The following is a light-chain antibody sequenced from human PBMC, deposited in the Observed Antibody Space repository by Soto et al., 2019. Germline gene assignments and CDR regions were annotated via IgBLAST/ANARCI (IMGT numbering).Light chain of an antibody. CDR2: DVS. Sequence: QSALTQPRSVSGSPGQSVTISCTGTSSDVGGYNYVSWYQQHPGKAPKLMIYDVSKRPSGAPDRFSGSKSGNTAFLTISGLQAEDEADYYCCSYAGSVYVFGTGTKLTVL. V-gene: IGLV2-11*01. J-gene: IGLJ1*01. CDR1: SSDVGGYNY. CDR3: CSYAGSVYV.